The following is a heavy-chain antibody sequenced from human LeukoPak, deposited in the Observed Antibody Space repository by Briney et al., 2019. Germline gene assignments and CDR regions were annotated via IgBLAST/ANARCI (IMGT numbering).Heavy chain of an antibody. CDR2: IRFDGSNK. CDR1: GFTLNTYG. Sequence: GGSLRLSCAASGFTLNTYGMHWVRQAPGKGLEWVAFIRFDGSNKYYADSVKGRFTISRDNSKNTLYLQMKSLRPEDTAVYYCARGDGYCSSASCSGNWGQGTLVSVSS. V-gene: IGHV3-30*02. J-gene: IGHJ4*02. CDR3: ARGDGYCSSASCSGN. D-gene: IGHD2-2*03.